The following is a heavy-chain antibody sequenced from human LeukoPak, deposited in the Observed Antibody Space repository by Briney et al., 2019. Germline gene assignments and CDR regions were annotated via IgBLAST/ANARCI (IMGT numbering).Heavy chain of an antibody. Sequence: PAETLSLTCSVCGGPIRSYYWSWMRQPPGKGLKWIGYIYNSGSTNYNPSLKSRVTISVDTSKNQFSLKLSSVAAADPAVYYCARLSHGNFDYWGQGTLVTVSS. J-gene: IGHJ4*02. CDR2: IYNSGST. V-gene: IGHV4-4*09. CDR1: GGPIRSYY. CDR3: ARLSHGNFDY.